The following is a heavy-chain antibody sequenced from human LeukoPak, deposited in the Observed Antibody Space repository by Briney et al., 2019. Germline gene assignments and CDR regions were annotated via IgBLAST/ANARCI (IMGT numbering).Heavy chain of an antibody. Sequence: GGSLRLSCTVSGFTVSSNSMNWVRQAPGKGLEWVSSISSSGSYIYYADSVKGRFTISRDNAKNSLYLQMNSLRAEDTAEYFCARDSRAVAADFDYWGQGTLVTVSS. V-gene: IGHV3-21*01. D-gene: IGHD6-19*01. CDR3: ARDSRAVAADFDY. CDR1: GFTVSSNS. CDR2: ISSSGSYI. J-gene: IGHJ4*02.